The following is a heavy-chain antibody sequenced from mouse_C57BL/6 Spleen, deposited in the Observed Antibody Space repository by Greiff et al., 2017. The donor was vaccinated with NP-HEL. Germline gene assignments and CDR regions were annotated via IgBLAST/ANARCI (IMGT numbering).Heavy chain of an antibody. J-gene: IGHJ1*03. V-gene: IGHV1-52*01. Sequence: QVQLQQPGAELVRPGSSVKLSCKASGYTFTSYWMHWVKQRPIQGLEWIGNIDPSDSETHYNQKFKDKATLTVDKSSSTAYMQLSNLTSEDSAVYYCARDDYDGDGYFDVWGTGTTVTVSS. D-gene: IGHD2-4*01. CDR3: ARDDYDGDGYFDV. CDR1: GYTFTSYW. CDR2: IDPSDSET.